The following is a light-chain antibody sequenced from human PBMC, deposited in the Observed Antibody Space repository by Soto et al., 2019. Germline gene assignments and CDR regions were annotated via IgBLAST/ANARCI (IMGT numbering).Light chain of an antibody. J-gene: IGKJ5*01. CDR1: QSIGSY. CDR3: QQRSNWS. V-gene: IGKV3-11*01. CDR2: DAS. Sequence: EVVLTQSPATLSLSLGERATLSCRASQSIGSYLAWYQQKPGQAPRLLVYDASNRATDIPARFSGSGSGTDFTLTISSLEPYDFAVYYCQQRSNWSFGQGTRLEIK.